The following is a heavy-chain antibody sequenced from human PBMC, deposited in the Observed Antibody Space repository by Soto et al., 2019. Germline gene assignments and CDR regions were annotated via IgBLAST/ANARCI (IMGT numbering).Heavy chain of an antibody. D-gene: IGHD6-19*01. V-gene: IGHV3-23*01. CDR1: GFTFSSYA. CDR3: GKDQAGCRAWFQYYFDF. CDR2: ISAITVDT. Sequence: PGGSLRLSCAASGFTFSSYAMNWVRQTPGKGLEWVSAISAITVDTYYADSVKGRFTISRDNSTNTLQLQMNSLRAEDTAVSYCGKDQAGCRAWFQYYFDFRGQGTLVTVSS. J-gene: IGHJ4*02.